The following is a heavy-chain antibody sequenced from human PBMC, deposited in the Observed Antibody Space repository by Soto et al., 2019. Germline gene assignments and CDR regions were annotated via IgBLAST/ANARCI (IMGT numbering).Heavy chain of an antibody. V-gene: IGHV1-46*01. Sequence: QVQLMQSGAEVKKPGASVKVSCKASGDTFTEYYIHWVRQAPGQGLEWMGTVNPSGGHTTYAQHFLGRVTMTRDTSTSTLYMELTRLTSEDTAVYYCARGVHVGVVTAALDYWGQGTLVTVSS. CDR3: ARGVHVGVVTAALDY. CDR2: VNPSGGHT. J-gene: IGHJ4*02. D-gene: IGHD2-21*02. CDR1: GDTFTEYY.